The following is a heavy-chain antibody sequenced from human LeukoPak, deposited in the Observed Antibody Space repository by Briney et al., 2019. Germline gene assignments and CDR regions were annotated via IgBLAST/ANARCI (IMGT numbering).Heavy chain of an antibody. CDR2: ISYDGSNK. CDR1: GFTFSSYG. D-gene: IGHD6-19*01. V-gene: IGHV3-30*03. CDR3: ASLGGSGWYGYFQH. Sequence: GGSLRLSCAASGFTFSSYGMHWVRQAPGKGLEWVAVISYDGSNKYYADSVKGRFTISRDNSKNTLYLQMNSLRPEDTAVYYCASLGGSGWYGYFQHWGQGTLVTVSS. J-gene: IGHJ1*01.